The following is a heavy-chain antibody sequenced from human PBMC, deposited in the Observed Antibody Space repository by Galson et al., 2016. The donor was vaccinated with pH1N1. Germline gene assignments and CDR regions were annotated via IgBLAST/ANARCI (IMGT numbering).Heavy chain of an antibody. J-gene: IGHJ4*02. V-gene: IGHV3-7*01. D-gene: IGHD6-13*01. Sequence: SLRLSCAASGFTFNNYWVIWVRQAPGKGLEWVANIKQDGSEIYYVDSVKGRCTISRDNAKNSVSLQMNSLRVGDTGVYYCVRAIGGAASYWGQGTLVTVSS. CDR3: VRAIGGAASY. CDR2: IKQDGSEI. CDR1: GFTFNNYW.